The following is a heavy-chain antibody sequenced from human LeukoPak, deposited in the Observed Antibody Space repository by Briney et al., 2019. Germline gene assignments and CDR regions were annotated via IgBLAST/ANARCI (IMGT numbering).Heavy chain of an antibody. Sequence: SETLSLTCTVSGGSITSSNYYWGWIRQPPGKALEWIGSFYYSGSTNYNPSLKSRVTISVDTSKNQFSLKLSSVTAADTAVYYCVYYYGSGSVEYWGQGTLVTVSS. D-gene: IGHD3-10*01. J-gene: IGHJ4*02. CDR2: FYYSGST. CDR3: VYYYGSGSVEY. CDR1: GGSITSSNYY. V-gene: IGHV4-39*01.